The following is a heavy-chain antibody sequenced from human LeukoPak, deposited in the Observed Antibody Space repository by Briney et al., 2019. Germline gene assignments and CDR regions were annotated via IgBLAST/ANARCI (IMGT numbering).Heavy chain of an antibody. D-gene: IGHD3-10*01. CDR2: ISGSGGST. CDR1: GFTFSDYY. V-gene: IGHV3-23*01. J-gene: IGHJ4*02. Sequence: GGSLRLFCAASGFTFSDYYMSWIRQAPGKGLEWVSAISGSGGSTYYADSVKGRFTISRDNSKNTLYLQMNSLRAEDTAVYYCAKVWFGELPDYFDYWGQGTLVTVSS. CDR3: AKVWFGELPDYFDY.